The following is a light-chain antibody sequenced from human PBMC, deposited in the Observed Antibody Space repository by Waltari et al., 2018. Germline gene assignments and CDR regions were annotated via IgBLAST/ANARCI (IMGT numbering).Light chain of an antibody. CDR1: QSVSSNY. CDR3: QQYGSSQFT. CDR2: GAS. J-gene: IGKJ3*01. V-gene: IGKV3-20*01. Sequence: EIVLTQSPGTLSLSPGDRANLSCRASQSVSSNYVAWYQQKPGQAPRPLIYGASSRATGIPDRFSGSGSGTDFTLTISRLEPEDFAVYYCQQYGSSQFTFGPGTKVDIK.